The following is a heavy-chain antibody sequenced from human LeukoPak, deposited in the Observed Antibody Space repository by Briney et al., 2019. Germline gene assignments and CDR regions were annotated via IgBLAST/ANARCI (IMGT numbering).Heavy chain of an antibody. CDR1: GYTFTSYD. J-gene: IGHJ4*02. CDR2: MNPNSGNT. D-gene: IGHD3-3*01. CDR3: ARGLNYDFWSGYPRYYFDY. Sequence: ASVKVSCTASGYTFTSYDINWVRQATGQGLEWMGWMNPNSGNTGYAQKFQGRVTITRNTSISTAYMELSSLRSEDTAVYYCARGLNYDFWSGYPRYYFDYWGQGTLVTVSS. V-gene: IGHV1-8*03.